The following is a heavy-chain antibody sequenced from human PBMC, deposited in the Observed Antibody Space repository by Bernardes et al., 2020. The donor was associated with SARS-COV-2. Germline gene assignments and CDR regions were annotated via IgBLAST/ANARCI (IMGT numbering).Heavy chain of an antibody. CDR3: SNRGRAPAASFDS. CDR1: RGSFSDYS. CDR2: INHIGIT. J-gene: IGHJ4*02. D-gene: IGHD2-2*01. V-gene: IGHV4-34*01. Sequence: SETLSLTCAVYRGSFSDYSWNWIRQPPNKGLEWIGEINHIGITKYNPSLKRRVTISLDTSKNQFSLKLYSVTAADTALYYCSNRGRAPAASFDSWGQGTLVTVSS.